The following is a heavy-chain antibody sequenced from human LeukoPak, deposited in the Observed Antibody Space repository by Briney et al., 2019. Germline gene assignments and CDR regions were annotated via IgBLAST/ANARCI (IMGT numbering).Heavy chain of an antibody. CDR2: ISGSGGST. Sequence: PGGSLRLSCAASGFTFSGYAMSWVRQAPGKRLEWVSAISGSGGSTYYADSVKGRFTISRDNSKNMLYLQMNSLRAEDTAVYYCTKFHLTVDSYGHIDHLGQGTLVTVSS. V-gene: IGHV3-23*01. CDR1: GFTFSGYA. J-gene: IGHJ4*02. D-gene: IGHD5-18*01. CDR3: TKFHLTVDSYGHIDH.